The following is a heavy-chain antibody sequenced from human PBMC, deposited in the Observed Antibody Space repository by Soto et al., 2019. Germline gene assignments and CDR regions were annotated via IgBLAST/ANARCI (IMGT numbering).Heavy chain of an antibody. CDR3: AKQSLGYCSSTSCYARFYSDY. Sequence: GRPLRLSCAASGFTFSNYAMNWVRQAPGMGLEWVSAVSGSGDSTYYTDSVKGRFTISRDNSKNTLYLQMDSLRAEDTATYYCAKQSLGYCSSTSCYARFYSDYWGQGTLVTVSS. V-gene: IGHV3-23*01. D-gene: IGHD2-2*01. CDR2: VSGSGDST. J-gene: IGHJ4*02. CDR1: GFTFSNYA.